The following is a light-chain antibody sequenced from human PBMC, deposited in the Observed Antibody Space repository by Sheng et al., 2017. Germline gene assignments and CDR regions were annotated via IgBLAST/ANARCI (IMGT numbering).Light chain of an antibody. V-gene: IGKV2-28*01. J-gene: IGKJ3*01. CDR1: QTLLHANGYTY. CDR3: MQSLQTPIT. Sequence: DIVMTQSPVSLSVTPGEPASISCRSSQTLLHANGYTYIDWLLQKPGQSPQLLIYLNSKRASGVPDRFSGSGVGTDFTLTISRVEPEDVGVYYCMQSLQTPITFGPGTKV. CDR2: LNS.